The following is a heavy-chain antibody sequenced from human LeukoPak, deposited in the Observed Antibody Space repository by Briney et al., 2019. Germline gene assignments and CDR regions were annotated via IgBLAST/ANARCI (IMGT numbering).Heavy chain of an antibody. CDR1: GYSFTSYW. J-gene: IGHJ4*02. V-gene: IGHV5-51*01. D-gene: IGHD6-25*01. CDR2: IYPGDSDT. CDR3: ARDGSGSRRGYYFDY. Sequence: GESLKISCKGSGYSFTSYWIGWVRQMPGKGLEWMGIIYPGDSDTRYSPSFQGQVTISADKSISTAYLQWSSLKASDTAMCYCARDGSGSRRGYYFDYWGQGTLVTVSS.